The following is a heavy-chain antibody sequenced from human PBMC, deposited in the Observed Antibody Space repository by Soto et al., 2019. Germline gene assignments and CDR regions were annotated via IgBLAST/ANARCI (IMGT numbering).Heavy chain of an antibody. CDR1: GGTFSSYA. CDR2: IIPIFGTA. CDR3: ARDQGITTFGVYSMYYYGMDV. D-gene: IGHD3-3*01. Sequence: AASVKVSCKASGGTFSSYAISWVRQAPGQGLEWMGGIIPIFGTANYAQKFQGRVTITADESTSTAYMELSSLRSEDMAVYYCARDQGITTFGVYSMYYYGMDVWGPGTTVTVSS. J-gene: IGHJ6*02. V-gene: IGHV1-69*13.